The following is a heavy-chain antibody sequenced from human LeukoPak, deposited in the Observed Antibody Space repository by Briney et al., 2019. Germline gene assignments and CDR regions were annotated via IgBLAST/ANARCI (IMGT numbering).Heavy chain of an antibody. CDR1: GYTFTSYG. Sequence: GASVKVSCKASGYTFTSYGISWVRQAPGQGLEWMGWISAYSGNTNYAQKLQGRVTMTTDTSTSTAYMELRSLRSDDAAVYYCARDLSGLSAFEIWGQGTMVTVSS. D-gene: IGHD5-12*01. CDR3: ARDLSGLSAFEI. CDR2: ISAYSGNT. J-gene: IGHJ3*02. V-gene: IGHV1-18*01.